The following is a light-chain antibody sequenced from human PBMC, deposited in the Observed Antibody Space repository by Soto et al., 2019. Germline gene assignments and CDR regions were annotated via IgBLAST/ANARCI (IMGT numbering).Light chain of an antibody. CDR3: QQYGSSPGT. V-gene: IGKV3-20*01. CDR1: QSVTSNY. J-gene: IGKJ1*01. CDR2: GAS. Sequence: IVMTQSTDSLAVSIGERATLSCRASQSVTSNYLAWYQHKLGQAPRLLIYGASSRATGIPDRFSGSGSGTDFTLTISRLEPEDFAVYYCQQYGSSPGTFGQGTKVDIK.